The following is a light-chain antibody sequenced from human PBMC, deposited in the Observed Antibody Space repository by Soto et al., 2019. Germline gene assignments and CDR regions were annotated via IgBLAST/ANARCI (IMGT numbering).Light chain of an antibody. CDR2: DAS. CDR1: QSVTTH. J-gene: IGKJ5*01. CDR3: QQRYNWPPIT. V-gene: IGKV3-11*01. Sequence: EIVLTQSPATLSLSPGERATLSCRASQSVTTHLAWYQQKPGQTPRLLIYDASNRAAGVPARFSGSGSGADFTLTISSLEPEDSAVYYCQQRYNWPPITFGQGTRLEIK.